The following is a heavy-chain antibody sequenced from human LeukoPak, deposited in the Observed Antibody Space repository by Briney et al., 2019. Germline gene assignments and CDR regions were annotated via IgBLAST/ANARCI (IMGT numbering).Heavy chain of an antibody. CDR1: GGSFSGYY. CDR3: ARHVSLLWFGELLPYNWFDP. V-gene: IGHV4-34*01. D-gene: IGHD3-10*01. Sequence: PSETLSLTCAVYGGSFSGYYWSWIRQPPGKGLEWIGEINHSGSTNYNPSLKSRVTISVDTSKNQFSLKLSSVTAADTAVYYCARHVSLLWFGELLPYNWFDPWGQGTLVTVSS. CDR2: INHSGST. J-gene: IGHJ5*02.